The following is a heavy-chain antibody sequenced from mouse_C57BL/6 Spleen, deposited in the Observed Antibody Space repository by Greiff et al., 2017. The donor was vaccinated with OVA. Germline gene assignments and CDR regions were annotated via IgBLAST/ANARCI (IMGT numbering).Heavy chain of an antibody. J-gene: IGHJ3*01. CDR2: INYDGSST. D-gene: IGHD2-3*01. Sequence: EVHLVESEGGLVQPGSSMKLSCTASGFTFSDYYMAWVRQVPEKGLEWVANINYDGSSTYYLDSLKSRFIISRDNAKNILYLQMSSLKSEDTATYYCAREDGYWGFAYWGQGTLVTVSA. CDR1: GFTFSDYY. V-gene: IGHV5-16*01. CDR3: AREDGYWGFAY.